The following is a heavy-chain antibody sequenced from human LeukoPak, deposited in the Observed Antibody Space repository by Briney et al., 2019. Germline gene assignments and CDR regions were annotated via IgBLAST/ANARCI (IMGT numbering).Heavy chain of an antibody. CDR2: IKQDGSEK. D-gene: IGHD6-19*01. Sequence: GGSLRLSCAASGFTFSSYAMYWVRQAPGKGLEWVANIKQDGSEKYYVDSVKGRFTISRDNAKNSLYLQMNSLRAEDTAVYYCARVDVAGDFDYWGQGTLVTVSS. J-gene: IGHJ4*02. CDR3: ARVDVAGDFDY. V-gene: IGHV3-7*01. CDR1: GFTFSSYA.